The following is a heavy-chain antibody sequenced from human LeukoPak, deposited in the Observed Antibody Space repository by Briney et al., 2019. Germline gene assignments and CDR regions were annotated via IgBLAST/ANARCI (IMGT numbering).Heavy chain of an antibody. V-gene: IGHV3-9*01. CDR2: ISWNSGSI. CDR3: AKDIQGQLVDGMDV. CDR1: GFTFDDYA. Sequence: GGSLRLSCAASGFTFDDYAMHWVRQAPGKGLEWVSGISWNSGSIGCADSVKGRFTISRDNAKNSLYLQMNSLRAEDTALYYCAKDIQGQLVDGMDVWGQGTTVTVSS. D-gene: IGHD6-13*01. J-gene: IGHJ6*02.